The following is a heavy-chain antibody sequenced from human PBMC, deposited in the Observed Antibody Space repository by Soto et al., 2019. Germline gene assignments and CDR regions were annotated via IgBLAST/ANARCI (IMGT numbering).Heavy chain of an antibody. CDR1: GYTFTNYG. V-gene: IGHV1-18*01. CDR2: ITAYKGNR. CDR3: ARDAIAARHMEFFDS. J-gene: IGHJ5*01. D-gene: IGHD6-6*01. Sequence: ASVKVSCKASGYTFTNYGINWVRQAPGQDLEWVGWITAYKGNRYYAQKFQGRVTMTTDTSTSTAYMELRSLRSDDTAVYYCARDAIAARHMEFFDSWGQGTLVTVAS.